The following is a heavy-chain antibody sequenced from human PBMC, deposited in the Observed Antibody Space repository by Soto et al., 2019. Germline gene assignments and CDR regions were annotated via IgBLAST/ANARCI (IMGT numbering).Heavy chain of an antibody. CDR3: ARGSQWGIAARFFGYYYYYMDV. D-gene: IGHD6-6*01. J-gene: IGHJ6*03. Sequence: ASVKVSCKASGYTFTSYDINWVRQATGQGLEWMGWMNPNSGNTGYAQKFQGRVTMTRNTSISTAYMELSSLRSEDTAVYYCARGSQWGIAARFFGYYYYYMDVWGKGTTVTVSS. CDR2: MNPNSGNT. V-gene: IGHV1-8*01. CDR1: GYTFTSYD.